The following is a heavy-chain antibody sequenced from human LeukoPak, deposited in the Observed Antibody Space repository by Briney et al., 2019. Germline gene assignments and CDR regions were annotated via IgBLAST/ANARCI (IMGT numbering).Heavy chain of an antibody. CDR1: GFTFSSYS. V-gene: IGHV3-21*01. D-gene: IGHD6-19*01. Sequence: PGGSLRLSCAASGFTFSSYSMNWVRQAPGKGLVWVSSISSSSSYIYYADSVKGRFTISRDNAKNSLYLQMNSLRAEDTAVYYCASAVAVAGLNWFDPWGQGTLVTVSS. CDR3: ASAVAVAGLNWFDP. CDR2: ISSSSSYI. J-gene: IGHJ5*02.